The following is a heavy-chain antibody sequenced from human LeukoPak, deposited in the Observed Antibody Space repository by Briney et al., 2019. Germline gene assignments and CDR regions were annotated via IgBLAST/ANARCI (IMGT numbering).Heavy chain of an antibody. CDR1: GYTFTSYG. D-gene: IGHD3-9*01. CDR3: ARDRQYYDILTGYPYFDY. CDR2: ISAYNGNT. J-gene: IGHJ4*02. V-gene: IGHV1-18*01. Sequence: GASVKVSCKASGYTFTSYGISWVRQAPGQGLEWMGWISAYNGNTNYAQKLQGRVTMTTDTSTSTAYMGLKSLRSDDTAVYYCARDRQYYDILTGYPYFDYWGQGTLVTVSS.